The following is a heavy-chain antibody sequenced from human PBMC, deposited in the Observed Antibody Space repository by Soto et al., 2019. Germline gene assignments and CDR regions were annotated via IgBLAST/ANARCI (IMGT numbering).Heavy chain of an antibody. Sequence: QLQLQESGSGLVKPSQTLSLTCAVSGGSISSGNSYAWSWIRQPRGKGLEWIGSIFHTGRTSYNPSLKGRVTMSVDKSKNQFSLKLSSVTAADMAVYYCARAVAPYLGSWFDPWGQGSLVIVSS. CDR1: GGSISSGNSYA. V-gene: IGHV4-30-2*01. CDR2: IFHTGRT. J-gene: IGHJ5*02. D-gene: IGHD3-16*01. CDR3: ARAVAPYLGSWFDP.